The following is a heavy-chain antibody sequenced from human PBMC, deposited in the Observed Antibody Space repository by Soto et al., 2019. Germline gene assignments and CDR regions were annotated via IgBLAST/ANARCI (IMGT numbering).Heavy chain of an antibody. CDR1: GGTFSTYS. CDR2: IIPIFGKA. V-gene: IGHV1-69*12. J-gene: IGHJ5*02. D-gene: IGHD5-12*01. Sequence: QVQLMQSGAEVKKPGSSVNVSCKSSGGTFSTYSISWVRQAPGQGLEWMGGIIPIFGKANYAQNFQGRVTITADESTSTVYMDLSSLRSEDTAIYYCARGRGGYNSRWFDPWGQGTLVTVSS. CDR3: ARGRGGYNSRWFDP.